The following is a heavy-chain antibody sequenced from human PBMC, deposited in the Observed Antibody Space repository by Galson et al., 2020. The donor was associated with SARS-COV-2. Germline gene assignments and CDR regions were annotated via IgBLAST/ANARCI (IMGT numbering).Heavy chain of an antibody. CDR3: AKDGNYDFWGGRGGILGYYYGMDV. D-gene: IGHD3-3*01. J-gene: IGHJ6*02. Sequence: TGGSLRLSCAASGFTFSSYGMHWVRQAPGKGLEWVAVISYDGSNKYYADSVKGRFTISRDNSKNTLYLQMNSLRAEDTAVYYCAKDGNYDFWGGRGGILGYYYGMDVWGQGTTVTVSS. CDR1: GFTFSSYG. V-gene: IGHV3-30*18. CDR2: ISYDGSNK.